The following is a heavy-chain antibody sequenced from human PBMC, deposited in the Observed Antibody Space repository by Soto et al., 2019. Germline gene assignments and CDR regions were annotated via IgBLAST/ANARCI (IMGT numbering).Heavy chain of an antibody. CDR1: GYTFTNYG. Sequence: QVQLVQSGAEVKKPGASVKVSCKASGYTFTNYGISWARQAPGQGLEWMGWISANNGKTNYAQNVQGRVTMTTDTSTTTAYMELRSLRSDDTAIYYCARDPDYSGSGSYFDLWGRGTLVTVSS. V-gene: IGHV1-18*01. CDR3: ARDPDYSGSGSYFDL. CDR2: ISANNGKT. J-gene: IGHJ2*01. D-gene: IGHD3-10*01.